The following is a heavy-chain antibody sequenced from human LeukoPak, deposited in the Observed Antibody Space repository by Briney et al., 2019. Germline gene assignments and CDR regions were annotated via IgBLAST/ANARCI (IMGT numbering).Heavy chain of an antibody. Sequence: GGSLRLSCAASGFTFSSYWMSWVRQAPGKGLEWVANIKQDGSEKYYVDSVKGRFTISRDNAKNSLYLQMNSLRAEDTAVYYCARDLKTDYGDYVVFDYWGQGTLVTVSS. CDR1: GFTFSSYW. CDR3: ARDLKTDYGDYVVFDY. D-gene: IGHD4-17*01. CDR2: IKQDGSEK. J-gene: IGHJ4*02. V-gene: IGHV3-7*01.